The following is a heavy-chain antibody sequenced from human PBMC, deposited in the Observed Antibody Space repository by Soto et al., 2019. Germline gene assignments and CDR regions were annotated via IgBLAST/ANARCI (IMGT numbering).Heavy chain of an antibody. Sequence: GGSLRLSCAASGFTFSSYAMHWVRQAPGKGLEWVAVISYDGSNKYYADSVKGRFTISRDNSKNTLYLQMNSLRAEDTAVYYCARAGDTLWGQGTLVTVSS. CDR2: ISYDGSNK. V-gene: IGHV3-30-3*01. CDR1: GFTFSSYA. D-gene: IGHD5-18*01. CDR3: ARAGDTL. J-gene: IGHJ4*02.